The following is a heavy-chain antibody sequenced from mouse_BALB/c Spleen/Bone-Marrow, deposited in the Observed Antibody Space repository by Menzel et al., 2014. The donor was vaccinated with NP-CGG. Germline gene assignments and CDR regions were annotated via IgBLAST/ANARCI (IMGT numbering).Heavy chain of an antibody. Sequence: VMLVESGPGLVAPSQSLSITCTVSGFSLTSYGVHWVRQPPGKGLEWLGVIWAGGSTNYNSALMSRLSISKDNSKNQVYLKMNNLQTDDTAMYYCARDLERYFDVWGAGTTVTVSS. CDR3: ARDLERYFDV. CDR1: GFSLTSYG. V-gene: IGHV2-9*02. CDR2: IWAGGST. J-gene: IGHJ1*01.